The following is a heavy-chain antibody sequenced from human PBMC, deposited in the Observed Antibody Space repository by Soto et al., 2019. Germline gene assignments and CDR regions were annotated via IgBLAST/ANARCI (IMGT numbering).Heavy chain of an antibody. D-gene: IGHD6-13*01. V-gene: IGHV5-51*01. J-gene: IGHJ4*02. CDR2: IHPGDSDT. CDR1: GYKFSTYW. Sequence: PGESLKISCKGSGYKFSTYWIAWVRQMPGKGLEWMGIIHPGDSDTRYSPSFQGQVNMSVDKTISTAYLQWSGLKASDTAMYYCGRQEHSSSCFDYWGQGTLVTVSS. CDR3: GRQEHSSSCFDY.